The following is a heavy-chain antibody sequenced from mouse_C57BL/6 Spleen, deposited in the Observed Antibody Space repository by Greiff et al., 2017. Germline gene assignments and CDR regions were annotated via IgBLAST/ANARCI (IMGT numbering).Heavy chain of an antibody. CDR2: IYPRDGST. J-gene: IGHJ2*01. Sequence: VKVVESDAELVKPGASVKISCKASGYTFTDYTIHWMKQRPEQGLEWIGYIYPRDGSTKYNEKVKGKATLTADKASSTAYMQLNSLTSEDSAGYFCASGAWDGSYYFDYWGQGTTLTVSS. V-gene: IGHV1-78*01. CDR3: ASGAWDGSYYFDY. D-gene: IGHD4-1*01. CDR1: GYTFTDYT.